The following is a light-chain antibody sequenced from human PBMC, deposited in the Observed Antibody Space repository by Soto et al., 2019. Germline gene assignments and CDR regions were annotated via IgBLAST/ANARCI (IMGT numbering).Light chain of an antibody. CDR3: AAWHDSLKEI. CDR2: NNN. V-gene: IGLV1-44*01. J-gene: IGLJ2*01. CDR1: TSNIGSNT. Sequence: QSVLTQPPSASGTPGQRVTISCSGSTSNIGSNTVNWYQQLPGTAPKLLIYNNNQRPSGVPDRFSGSKSGTSASLAISGLQSEDEADYYCAAWHDSLKEIFGGGTKVTVL.